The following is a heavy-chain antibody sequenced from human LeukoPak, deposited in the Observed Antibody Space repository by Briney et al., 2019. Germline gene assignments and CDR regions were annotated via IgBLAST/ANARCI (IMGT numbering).Heavy chain of an antibody. V-gene: IGHV3-23*01. D-gene: IGHD6-13*01. Sequence: GGSLRLSCAASVFTFSSYAMTWVRQAPGKGLEWVSGISTRGGATSYADSVQGRFTISRDNSKNTLYLQMNSLRAEDTAVYYCAKGHTSNWYLFDQWGQGTLVTVSS. CDR1: VFTFSSYA. J-gene: IGHJ4*02. CDR3: AKGHTSNWYLFDQ. CDR2: ISTRGGAT.